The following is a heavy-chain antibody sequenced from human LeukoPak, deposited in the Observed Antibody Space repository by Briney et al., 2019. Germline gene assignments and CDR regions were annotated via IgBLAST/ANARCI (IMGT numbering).Heavy chain of an antibody. CDR3: ARDTNGVSLY. CDR1: GGSISSYY. J-gene: IGHJ4*02. CDR2: IYYSGST. D-gene: IGHD2-8*01. V-gene: IGHV4-59*01. Sequence: SETLSLTCTVSGGSISSYYWSWIRQPPGKGLEWIGYIYYSGSTNYNPSLKSRVTISVDTSKNQFSLKLSSVTAADTAVYYCARDTNGVSLYWGQGTLVTVSS.